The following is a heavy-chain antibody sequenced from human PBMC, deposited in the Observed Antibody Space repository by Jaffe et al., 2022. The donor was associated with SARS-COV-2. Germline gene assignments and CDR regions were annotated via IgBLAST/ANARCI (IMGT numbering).Heavy chain of an antibody. D-gene: IGHD6-19*01. J-gene: IGHJ4*02. CDR1: GGSISSYY. V-gene: IGHV4-59*01. Sequence: QVQLQESGPGLVKPSETLSLTCTVSGGSISSYYWSWIRQPPGKGLEWIGYIYYSGSTNYNPSLKSRVTISVDTSKNQFSLKLSSVTAADTAVYYCARDPAVRSGWYYFDYWGQGTLVTVSS. CDR3: ARDPAVRSGWYYFDY. CDR2: IYYSGST.